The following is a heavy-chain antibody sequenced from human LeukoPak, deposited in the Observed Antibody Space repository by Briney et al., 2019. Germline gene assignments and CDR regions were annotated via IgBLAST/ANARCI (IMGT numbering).Heavy chain of an antibody. Sequence: VASVKVSCKASGYTFTGYYMHWVRQAPGQGLEWMGWINPNSGDTHYAQKFQGRVTMTRDTSINTAYMELSRLRSDDTAVYYCARDQAFVYCSGGTCYDDYWGQGSLVTDSS. CDR1: GYTFTGYY. D-gene: IGHD2-15*01. CDR2: INPNSGDT. V-gene: IGHV1-2*02. J-gene: IGHJ4*02. CDR3: ARDQAFVYCSGGTCYDDY.